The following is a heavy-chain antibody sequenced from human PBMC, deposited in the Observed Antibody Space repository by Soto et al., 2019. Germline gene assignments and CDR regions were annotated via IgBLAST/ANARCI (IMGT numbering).Heavy chain of an antibody. J-gene: IGHJ6*02. CDR1: GGSISSSNW. Sequence: SETLSLTCAVSGGSISSSNWWSWVRQPPGKGLEWIGEIYHSGSTNYNPSLKSRVTISVDKSKNQFSLKLGSVTAADTAVYYCARAEYSSSSGISDYGMDVWGQGTTVTVS. D-gene: IGHD6-6*01. CDR2: IYHSGST. V-gene: IGHV4-4*02. CDR3: ARAEYSSSSGISDYGMDV.